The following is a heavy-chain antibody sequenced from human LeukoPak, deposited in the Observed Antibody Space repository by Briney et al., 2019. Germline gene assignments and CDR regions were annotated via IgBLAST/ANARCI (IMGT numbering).Heavy chain of an antibody. CDR2: ISGGGGST. Sequence: GGSLRLSCAASGFTFSSYAMSWVRQAPGKGLEWVSAISGGGGSTYYADSVKGRFTISRDNSKNTLYLQMNSLRAEDTAVYYCARAVVPAATPFDYWGQGTLVTVSS. J-gene: IGHJ4*02. CDR1: GFTFSSYA. D-gene: IGHD2-2*01. V-gene: IGHV3-23*01. CDR3: ARAVVPAATPFDY.